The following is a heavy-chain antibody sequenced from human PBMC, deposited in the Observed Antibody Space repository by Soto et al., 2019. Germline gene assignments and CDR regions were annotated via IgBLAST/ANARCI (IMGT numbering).Heavy chain of an antibody. V-gene: IGHV4-59*08. D-gene: IGHD3-10*01. CDR1: GGSITNYY. Sequence: QVQLQESGPGLVKPSETLSLTCTVSGGSITNYYCSWFRQPPGKGLEWIGYIQYNGCSAYNLSLKRRVTMSMDTSKTQFSLMLESVTATDTAVYYCARPGFGSLHGLVDVWGQGTTVIVSS. CDR2: IQYNGCS. CDR3: ARPGFGSLHGLVDV. J-gene: IGHJ6*02.